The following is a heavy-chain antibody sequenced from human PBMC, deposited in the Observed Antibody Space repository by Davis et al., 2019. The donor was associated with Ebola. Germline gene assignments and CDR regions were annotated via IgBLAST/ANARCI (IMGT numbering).Heavy chain of an antibody. CDR2: ISAYNGDI. D-gene: IGHD2-2*01. CDR3: ARSLGYCISTRCLSHHFDY. CDR1: GYTFISYG. V-gene: IGHV1-18*04. J-gene: IGHJ4*02. Sequence: AASVKVSCKASGYTFISYGINWVRQAPGQGLEWMGWISAYNGDINYPQKLQGRVTMTTDTSTTTAYMELRSLRSDDTAVYYCARSLGYCISTRCLSHHFDYWGQGTLVTVSS.